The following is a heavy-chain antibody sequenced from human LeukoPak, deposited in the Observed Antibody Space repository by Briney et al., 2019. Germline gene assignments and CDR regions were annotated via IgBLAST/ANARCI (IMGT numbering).Heavy chain of an antibody. CDR3: ARGRASLTAWFVP. J-gene: IGHJ5*02. D-gene: IGHD1-20*01. Sequence: ASVKVSCKASGYTFTAYYMHWVRQAPGQGLEWMGWIDPNSGATDSAQKFQGRVTVTRDTSINTVYMELSRLTSDDTAVYYCARGRASLTAWFVPWGQGTLDTVSS. V-gene: IGHV1-2*02. CDR1: GYTFTAYY. CDR2: IDPNSGAT.